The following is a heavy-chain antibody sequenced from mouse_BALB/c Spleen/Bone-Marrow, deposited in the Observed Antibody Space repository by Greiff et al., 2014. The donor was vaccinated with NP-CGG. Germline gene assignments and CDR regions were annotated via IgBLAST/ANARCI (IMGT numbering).Heavy chain of an antibody. V-gene: IGHV1-31*01. CDR2: INPYNGGT. J-gene: IGHJ1*01. CDR3: ASYYGSSWYFDV. CDR1: GYSFTGYT. Sequence: EVQLQQSGPELVKPGASMKISCKTSGYSFTGYTMNWVKQSHGKNLEWIGLINPYNGGTSYNQRFKGKATLTVDKSSSTAYMELFSLTSEDSAVYYCASYYGSSWYFDVWGAGTTVTVSS. D-gene: IGHD1-1*01.